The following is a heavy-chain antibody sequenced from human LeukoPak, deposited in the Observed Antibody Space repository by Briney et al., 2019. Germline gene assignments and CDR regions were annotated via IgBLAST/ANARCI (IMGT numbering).Heavy chain of an antibody. CDR1: GFTFSGSV. J-gene: IGHJ3*02. Sequence: GGSLRLSCAASGFTFSGSVMHWVRQAAGEGLEWVGRIRSKRNNYATAYAASVKGRFTISRDDSKNTVYLHMDSLKTEDTALYYCSRLEDSSPTEVALDIWGQGTVVTVSS. D-gene: IGHD6-13*01. CDR3: SRLEDSSPTEVALDI. V-gene: IGHV3-73*01. CDR2: IRSKRNNYAT.